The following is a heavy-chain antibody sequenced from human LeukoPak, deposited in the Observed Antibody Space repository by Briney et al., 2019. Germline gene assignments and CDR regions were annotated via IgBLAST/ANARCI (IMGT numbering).Heavy chain of an antibody. J-gene: IGHJ4*02. D-gene: IGHD6-13*01. Sequence: PSETLSLTCTVSGGSISSSSYYWRWIRQPPGKGLERIGRIYYSGSTYYNPSLKSRVTISVDPSKNQFSLKLSSVTAADTAVYYCARQDIAAAGAFDYWGQGTLVTVSS. CDR1: GGSISSSSYY. CDR2: IYYSGST. CDR3: ARQDIAAAGAFDY. V-gene: IGHV4-39*01.